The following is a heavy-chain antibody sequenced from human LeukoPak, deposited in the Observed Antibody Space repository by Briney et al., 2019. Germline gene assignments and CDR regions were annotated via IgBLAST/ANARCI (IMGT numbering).Heavy chain of an antibody. V-gene: IGHV4-59*01. CDR1: GGSFSGYY. J-gene: IGHJ4*02. CDR3: ARMGAIAGASANPDH. D-gene: IGHD4/OR15-4a*01. CDR2: IYYSGST. Sequence: SETLSLTCAVYGGSFSGYYWSWIRQPPGKGLEWIGYIYYSGSTNYNPSLKSRVAISVDTSKNQFSLKLSSVTAADTAVYYCARMGAIAGASANPDHWGQGTLVTVSS.